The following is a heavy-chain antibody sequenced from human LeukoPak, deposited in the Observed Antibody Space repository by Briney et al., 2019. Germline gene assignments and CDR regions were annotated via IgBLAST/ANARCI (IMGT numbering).Heavy chain of an antibody. J-gene: IGHJ3*02. CDR1: GGSINSSIYY. CDR2: IYYSGSS. V-gene: IGHV4-39*07. D-gene: IGHD2-15*01. Sequence: SSETLSLTCTLSGGSINSSIYYWGWIRQPPGKGLEWIGSIYYSGSSYYNPSLKSRVTISVDTSKNQFSLKLSSVTAADTAMYYCARQDIAVVVATTGDAFDIRGQGTMVTVSS. CDR3: ARQDIAVVVATTGDAFDI.